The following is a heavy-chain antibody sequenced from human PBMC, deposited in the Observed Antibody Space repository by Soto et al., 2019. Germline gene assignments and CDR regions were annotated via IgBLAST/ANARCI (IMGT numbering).Heavy chain of an antibody. Sequence: ASVKVSCKVSGYTLTGLSMHWVRQAPGKGLEWMGGFDPEDGETIYAQKFQGRVTMTEDTSTNTAYMELRSLRSEDTAVFYGAGGSSGYIEVLDIWGKGTMVTVSS. J-gene: IGHJ3*02. CDR3: AGGSSGYIEVLDI. D-gene: IGHD3-22*01. CDR2: FDPEDGET. V-gene: IGHV1-24*01. CDR1: GYTLTGLS.